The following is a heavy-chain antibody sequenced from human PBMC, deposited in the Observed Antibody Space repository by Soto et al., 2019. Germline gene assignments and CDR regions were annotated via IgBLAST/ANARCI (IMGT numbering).Heavy chain of an antibody. Sequence: EVQLLESGGGLVQPGGSLRLSCAASGFTFSSYAMSWVRQAPGKGLEWVSAISGSGGSTYYAGSVKGRFTISRDNSKNTLYLQMNSLRAEDTAVYYCARNREEMGAYPTAWFDPWGQGTLVTVSS. CDR2: ISGSGGST. V-gene: IGHV3-23*01. CDR3: ARNREEMGAYPTAWFDP. CDR1: GFTFSSYA. J-gene: IGHJ5*02. D-gene: IGHD1-26*01.